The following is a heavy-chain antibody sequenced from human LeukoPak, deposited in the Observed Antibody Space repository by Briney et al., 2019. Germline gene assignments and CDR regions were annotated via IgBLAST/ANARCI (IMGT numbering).Heavy chain of an antibody. J-gene: IGHJ4*02. D-gene: IGHD3-10*01. Sequence: PSETLSLTCAVYGGSFSGYYWSWIRQPPGKELEWIGEINHSGSTNYNPSLKSRVTISVDTSKNQFSLKLSSVTAADTAVYYCARGRGKYYGSGSYYFDYWGQGTLVTVSS. CDR1: GGSFSGYY. CDR3: ARGRGKYYGSGSYYFDY. V-gene: IGHV4-34*01. CDR2: INHSGST.